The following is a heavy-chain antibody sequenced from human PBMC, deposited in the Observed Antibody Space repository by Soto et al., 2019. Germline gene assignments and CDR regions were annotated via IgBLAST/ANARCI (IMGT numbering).Heavy chain of an antibody. V-gene: IGHV3-23*01. CDR2: IGGAGITT. Sequence: GGSLRLSCSAYGFTFSDYAMAWVRQAPGMGLEWVSAIGGAGITTWYADSVKGRFTISRDNSRTTLFLQMSSLRAEDTAVYFCAKGSGGFRPYYFEKWGQGTMVTVSS. CDR3: AKGSGGFRPYYFEK. CDR1: GFTFSDYA. J-gene: IGHJ4*02. D-gene: IGHD2-15*01.